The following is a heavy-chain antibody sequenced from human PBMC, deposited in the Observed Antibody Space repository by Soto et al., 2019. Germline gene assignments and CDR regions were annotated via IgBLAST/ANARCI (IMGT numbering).Heavy chain of an antibody. V-gene: IGHV2-5*02. Sequence: QITLKESGPTLVKPTQTLTLTCTFSGFSLSTSGVGVGWIRQPPGKALEWLALIYWDDDKRYSPSLKSRLTITKYTSKNQVVLTMTNMDPVDTATYYCAHRRLSSSWYNYFDYWGQGTLVTVSS. CDR1: GFSLSTSGVG. CDR3: AHRRLSSSWYNYFDY. D-gene: IGHD6-13*01. J-gene: IGHJ4*02. CDR2: IYWDDDK.